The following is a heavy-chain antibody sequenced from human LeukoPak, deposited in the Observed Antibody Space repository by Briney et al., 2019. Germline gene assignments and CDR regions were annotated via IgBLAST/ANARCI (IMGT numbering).Heavy chain of an antibody. CDR1: GFTFSSYE. J-gene: IGHJ5*02. V-gene: IGHV3-66*01. CDR3: AREGYYYGSGSAYNWFDP. D-gene: IGHD3-10*01. Sequence: PGGSLRLSCAASGFTFSSYEMNWVRQAPGKGLEWVSVIYSGGSTYYADSVKGRFTISRDNSKNTLYLQMNSLRAEDTAVYYCAREGYYYGSGSAYNWFDPWGQGTLVTVSS. CDR2: IYSGGST.